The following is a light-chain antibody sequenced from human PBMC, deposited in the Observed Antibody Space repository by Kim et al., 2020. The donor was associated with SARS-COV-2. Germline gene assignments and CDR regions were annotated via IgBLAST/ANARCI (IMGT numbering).Light chain of an antibody. J-gene: IGKJ3*01. CDR2: AAS. Sequence: DIQMTQSPSSLSASVGDRVTITCRTSQSINSHLNWYHQKPGRASKLLIYAASTLQGGVPSRFSGSGSETDFTLTISSLQPEDFATYFCQQTYISPFTFGPGTKVDIK. CDR1: QSINSH. CDR3: QQTYISPFT. V-gene: IGKV1-39*01.